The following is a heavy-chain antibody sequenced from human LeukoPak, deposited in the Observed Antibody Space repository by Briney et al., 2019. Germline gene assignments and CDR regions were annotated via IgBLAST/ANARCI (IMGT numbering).Heavy chain of an antibody. J-gene: IGHJ3*02. CDR3: ARAYYGSGSYDAFDI. V-gene: IGHV1-3*01. CDR2: INAGNGNT. Sequence: GASVKVSCKASGYTFTSYAMHWVRQAPGQRLEWMGWINAGNGNTKYSQKFQGRVTITRDTSASTAYMELSSLRSEDTAVYYCARAYYGSGSYDAFDIWGQGTMVTVSS. D-gene: IGHD3-10*01. CDR1: GYTFTSYA.